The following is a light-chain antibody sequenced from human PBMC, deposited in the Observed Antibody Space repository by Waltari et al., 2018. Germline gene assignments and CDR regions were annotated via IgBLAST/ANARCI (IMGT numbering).Light chain of an antibody. CDR2: EVT. Sequence: QSALTQPASVSESPGQSVPVSCTGTSSYVGSYNIGSLYQQHPGKAPKLMIYEVTKRPSGVSNRFSGSKSGNTASLTISGLQAEDEDDYCCCSYAGSTTHVIFGGGTKLTVL. CDR3: CSYAGSTTHVI. CDR1: SSYVGSYNI. J-gene: IGLJ2*01. V-gene: IGLV2-23*02.